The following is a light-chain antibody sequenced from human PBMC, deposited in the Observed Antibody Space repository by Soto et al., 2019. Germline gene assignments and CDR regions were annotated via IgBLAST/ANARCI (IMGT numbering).Light chain of an antibody. V-gene: IGKV1-6*01. J-gene: IGKJ2*01. Sequence: AIQMTQSPSSLSASVGDRVTITCRARQDIRNDLGWYQQRPGKPPKVLIYAASNLQSGVPPRFSGSGSGTDFTLTISSLQPEDFAAYYCLQDYNRPYTFGQGTKLE. CDR2: AAS. CDR3: LQDYNRPYT. CDR1: QDIRND.